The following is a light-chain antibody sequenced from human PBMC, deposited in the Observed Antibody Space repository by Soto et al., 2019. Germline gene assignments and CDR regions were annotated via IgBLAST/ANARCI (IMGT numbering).Light chain of an antibody. CDR2: AAS. CDR3: QQANSFPLT. J-gene: IGKJ4*01. Sequence: DIQVTYSPSSLSTSVGDRVTITCRARHSIEKYLGWYQQKPGKAPKLLIYAASSWQSGVPARFSGSGSGTDFTLTISSLQPEDFASYYCQQANSFPLTFGGGTKVDIK. V-gene: IGKV1-12*01. CDR1: HSIEKY.